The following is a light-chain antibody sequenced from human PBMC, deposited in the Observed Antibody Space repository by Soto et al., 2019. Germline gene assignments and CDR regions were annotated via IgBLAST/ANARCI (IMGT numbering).Light chain of an antibody. J-gene: IGKJ2*01. V-gene: IGKV3-20*01. CDR1: QVIGSRY. Sequence: EIVMPQSPGTLSLSAGERATISCRASQVIGSRYLSWYHQKSGQAPRLLICGASSRATGLPDRFSGSGSGTDFTLTISRMEPEYFGVYYCQPLGRAIHHPFGQGTKMEIK. CDR3: QPLGRAIHHP. CDR2: GAS.